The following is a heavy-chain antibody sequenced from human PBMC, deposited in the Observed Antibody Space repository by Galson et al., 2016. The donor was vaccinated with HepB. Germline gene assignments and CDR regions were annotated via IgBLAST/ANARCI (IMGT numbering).Heavy chain of an antibody. J-gene: IGHJ4*02. CDR2: ISAGGGHT. CDR3: AKEGTGARITGGFEN. D-gene: IGHD1-20*01. Sequence: SLRLSCAASGLSFNKYAMAWVRQAPGKGLEWVSGISAGGGHTHFIDSVMGRFTISRDTSKNTLYLQMSSLRADDTAVYYCAKEGTGARITGGFENWGQGTLVTVSS. CDR1: GLSFNKYA. V-gene: IGHV3-23*01.